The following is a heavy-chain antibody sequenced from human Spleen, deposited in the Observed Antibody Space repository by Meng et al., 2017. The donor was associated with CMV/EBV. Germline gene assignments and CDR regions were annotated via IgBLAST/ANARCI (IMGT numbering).Heavy chain of an antibody. CDR3: ARDHKGGFDP. CDR1: GYTFTNFH. J-gene: IGHJ5*02. D-gene: IGHD3-16*01. V-gene: IGHV1-8*01. CDR2: MNPNSENT. Sequence: VSCKASGYTFTNFHIRWVRQATGQGLEWMGWMNPNSENTGYAQRFQDSVTIARNTSISIVHVELRSLRSHDTAVYYCARDHKGGFDPWGQGTLVTVSS.